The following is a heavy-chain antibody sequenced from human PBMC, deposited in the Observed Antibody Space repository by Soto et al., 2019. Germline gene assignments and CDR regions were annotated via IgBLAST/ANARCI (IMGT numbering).Heavy chain of an antibody. D-gene: IGHD6-19*01. J-gene: IGHJ4*02. CDR2: ISGSGGST. V-gene: IGHV3-23*01. CDR3: AKVVSSGWESLDY. Sequence: EVQLLESGGGLVQPGGSLRLSCAASGFTFSSYAMSWVRQAPGKGLEWVSAISGSGGSTYYADSVKGRFTVSRDNSKNRVYLQMNSLRAEDTDVYYFAKVVSSGWESLDYWGQGTLVTVFS. CDR1: GFTFSSYA.